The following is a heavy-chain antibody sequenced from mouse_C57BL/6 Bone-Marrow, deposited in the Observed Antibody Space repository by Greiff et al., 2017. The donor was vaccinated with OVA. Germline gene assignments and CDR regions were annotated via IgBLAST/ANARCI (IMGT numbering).Heavy chain of an antibody. CDR3: ARRRLYYGSRAFAY. J-gene: IGHJ3*01. D-gene: IGHD1-1*01. Sequence: VKLQESGAELARPGASVKLSCKASGYTFTSYGISWVKQRTGQGLEWIGEIYPRSGNTYYNEKFKGKVTLTADKSSSTAYMELRSLTSEDSAVYFCARRRLYYGSRAFAYWGQGTLVTVSA. CDR1: GYTFTSYG. CDR2: IYPRSGNT. V-gene: IGHV1-81*01.